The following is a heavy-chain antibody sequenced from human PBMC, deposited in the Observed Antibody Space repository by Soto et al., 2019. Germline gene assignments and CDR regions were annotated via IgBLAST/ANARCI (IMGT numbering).Heavy chain of an antibody. Sequence: GGSLRLSCAASGFTFSSYGMHWVRQAPGKGLEWVAVISYDGSNKYYADSVKGRFTISRDNSKNTLYLQMNSLRAEDTAAYYCAKEVATIGNYYYGTDVWGQGTTVTVSS. CDR2: ISYDGSNK. V-gene: IGHV3-30*18. D-gene: IGHD5-12*01. CDR3: AKEVATIGNYYYGTDV. CDR1: GFTFSSYG. J-gene: IGHJ6*02.